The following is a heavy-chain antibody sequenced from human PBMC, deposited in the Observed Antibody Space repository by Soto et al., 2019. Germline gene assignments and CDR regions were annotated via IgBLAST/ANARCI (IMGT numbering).Heavy chain of an antibody. CDR2: IIPIFGTA. CDR1: GGTFSSYA. J-gene: IGHJ4*01. V-gene: IGHV1-69*06. Sequence: SVKVSCKASGGTFSSYAISWVRQAPGQGLEWMGGIIPIFGTANYVQKFQGRVTITADKSTSTAYMELSSLRSEDTAVYYCARDLVATGPLDYWGHGTLVTVSS. D-gene: IGHD5-12*01. CDR3: ARDLVATGPLDY.